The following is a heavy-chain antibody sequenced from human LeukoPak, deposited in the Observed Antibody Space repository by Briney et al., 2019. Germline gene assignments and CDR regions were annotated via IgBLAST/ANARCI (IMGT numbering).Heavy chain of an antibody. J-gene: IGHJ5*02. CDR3: VRGSSSGWYYWLDH. V-gene: IGHV4-34*01. Sequence: SETLSLTCAVYGGSFSGYYLSWIRQPRGKGLEWIGEINHSGSTNYNPSLKSRVTISVDTSKNQFSLKLSSVTAADTAVYYCVRGSSSGWYYWLDHWGRGTLATDSS. CDR2: INHSGST. CDR1: GGSFSGYY. D-gene: IGHD6-19*01.